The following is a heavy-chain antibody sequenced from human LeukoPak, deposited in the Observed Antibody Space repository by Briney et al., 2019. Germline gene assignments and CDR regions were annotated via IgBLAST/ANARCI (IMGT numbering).Heavy chain of an antibody. J-gene: IGHJ2*01. CDR2: IHPGDSHT. D-gene: IGHD2-2*01. CDR1: GYTFTKYW. CDR3: ARQPGMTAKSWYFDL. V-gene: IGHV5-51*01. Sequence: GASLKISCEGSGYTFTKYWIGWVRQMPGKGLEWMGIIHPGDSHTWYSPSFQGQVTISADKSISMAYLQWSSLKASDTAMYFCARQPGMTAKSWYFDLWGRGTLVTVSS.